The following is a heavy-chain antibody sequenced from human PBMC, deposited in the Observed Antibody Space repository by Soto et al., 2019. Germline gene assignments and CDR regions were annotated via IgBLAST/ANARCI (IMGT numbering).Heavy chain of an antibody. V-gene: IGHV3-23*01. CDR2: ISGSGGST. J-gene: IGHJ4*02. Sequence: GGSLRLSCTASGFIFNNYAMSWVRQAPGKGLEWVSGISGSGGSTYYADSVKGRFTISRDNSKNTLYLQMNSLRAEDTAVYYCAKDPQLTIFGVVILNYFDYWGQGTLVTVSS. D-gene: IGHD3-3*01. CDR3: AKDPQLTIFGVVILNYFDY. CDR1: GFIFNNYA.